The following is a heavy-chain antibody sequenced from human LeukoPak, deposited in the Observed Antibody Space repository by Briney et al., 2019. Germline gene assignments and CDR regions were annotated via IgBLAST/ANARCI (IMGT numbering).Heavy chain of an antibody. V-gene: IGHV1-2*02. Sequence: ASVKVSCKASGYTFTGHFMFWVRQAPGKGLEWMAWIDPNSGVTSYAQKFQGRVTLTRDTSINTAYMELSRLRSDDTALYYCARGGAGTAYYDWDFFRFDYWGQGTLVTVSS. J-gene: IGHJ4*02. CDR3: ARGGAGTAYYDWDFFRFDY. CDR2: IDPNSGVT. CDR1: GYTFTGHF. D-gene: IGHD5-12*01.